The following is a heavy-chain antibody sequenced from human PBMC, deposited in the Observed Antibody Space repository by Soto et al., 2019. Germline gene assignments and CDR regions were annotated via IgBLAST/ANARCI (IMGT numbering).Heavy chain of an antibody. CDR2: IYWDDDK. J-gene: IGHJ6*03. Sequence: SGPTLVNPTQPLTLTCTFSGFSLSTSGVGVGWIRQPPGKALEWLALIYWDDDKRYSPSLKSRLTITKDTSKNQVVLKMTNMDPVDTATYYCARTSSIPPYYYYYYYMDVWGKGTTVTVSS. D-gene: IGHD2-2*02. V-gene: IGHV2-5*02. CDR3: ARTSSIPPYYYYYYYMDV. CDR1: GFSLSTSGVG.